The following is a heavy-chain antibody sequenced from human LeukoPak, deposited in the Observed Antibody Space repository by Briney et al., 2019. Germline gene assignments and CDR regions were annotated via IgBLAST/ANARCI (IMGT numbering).Heavy chain of an antibody. V-gene: IGHV3-21*01. J-gene: IGHJ4*02. CDR3: AKQGTFSSSSSWFLDS. CDR2: ISSSSSYI. Sequence: PGGSLRLSCAASGFTFSSYSMNWVRQAPGKGLEWVSSISSSSSYIYYADSVKGRFTISRDNAKNSLYLQMNSLRVEDTAMYYCAKQGTFSSSSSWFLDSWGQGTLVTVSS. D-gene: IGHD6-13*01. CDR1: GFTFSSYS.